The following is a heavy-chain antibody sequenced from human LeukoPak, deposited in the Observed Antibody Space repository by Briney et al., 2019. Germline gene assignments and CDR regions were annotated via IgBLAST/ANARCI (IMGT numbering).Heavy chain of an antibody. CDR3: AKDRTYYPGDLDY. J-gene: IGHJ4*02. CDR2: IGGSGGST. Sequence: GESLRLSCAASGFTFSSYAMSWVRQARGKGLEWVAGIGGSGGSTYYADSVKGRFTISRDNSRNMLYLHMTSLRGDDTAIYYCAKDRTYYPGDLDYWGQGTLVTVSS. D-gene: IGHD1-26*01. CDR1: GFTFSSYA. V-gene: IGHV3-23*01.